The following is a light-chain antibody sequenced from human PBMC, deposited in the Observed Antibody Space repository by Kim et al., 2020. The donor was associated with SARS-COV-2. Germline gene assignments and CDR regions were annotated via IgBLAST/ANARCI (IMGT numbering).Light chain of an antibody. J-gene: IGKJ1*01. Sequence: EVVMTQSPAPLSVSPGESATLSCRASQSVRSSLAWYQQKSGQVPRLLIYGASTRAAGIPARFSGSGSGTEFTLTISSLQSEDFAVYYCQQYTNWPRTFGQGTKVDIK. V-gene: IGKV3-15*01. CDR2: GAS. CDR1: QSVRSS. CDR3: QQYTNWPRT.